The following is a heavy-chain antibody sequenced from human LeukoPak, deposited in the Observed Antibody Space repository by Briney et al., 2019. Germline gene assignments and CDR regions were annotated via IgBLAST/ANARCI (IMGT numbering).Heavy chain of an antibody. CDR2: MNPNSGNT. D-gene: IGHD3-22*01. CDR3: ARAYYDSSGYSD. J-gene: IGHJ1*01. CDR1: GYTFTSYD. Sequence: ASVKVSCNASGYTFTSYDINWVRQATGQGLEWMGWMNPNSGNTGYAQKFQGRVTMTRNNSISTAYMELSSLRSEDTAVYYCARAYYDSSGYSDWGQGTLVTVSS. V-gene: IGHV1-8*01.